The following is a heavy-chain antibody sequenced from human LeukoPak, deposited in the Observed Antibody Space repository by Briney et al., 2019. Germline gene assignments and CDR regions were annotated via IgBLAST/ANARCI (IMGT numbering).Heavy chain of an antibody. J-gene: IGHJ6*03. D-gene: IGHD1-26*01. CDR3: AKGGGELLYWPAYMDV. Sequence: PGGSLRLSCAASGFTFDDYAMHWVRQAPGKGLEWVSLISWDGGSTYYADSVKGRFTISRDNSKNSLYLQMNSLRAEDTALYYCAKGGGELLYWPAYMDVWGKGTTVTVSS. V-gene: IGHV3-43D*03. CDR2: ISWDGGST. CDR1: GFTFDDYA.